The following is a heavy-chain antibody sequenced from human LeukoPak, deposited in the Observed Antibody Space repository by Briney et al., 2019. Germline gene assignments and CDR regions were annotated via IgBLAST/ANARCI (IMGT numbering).Heavy chain of an antibody. Sequence: ASVKVSCKASGYTFTSYGISWVRQAPGQGLEWMGWISAYNGNTSYAQKFQGRVTMTRDTSTSTVYMELSSLRSEDTAVYYCARPPPGCSSTSCSVGVYAFDIWGQGTMVTVSS. CDR2: ISAYNGNT. CDR3: ARPPPGCSSTSCSVGVYAFDI. J-gene: IGHJ3*02. D-gene: IGHD2-2*01. V-gene: IGHV1-18*01. CDR1: GYTFTSYG.